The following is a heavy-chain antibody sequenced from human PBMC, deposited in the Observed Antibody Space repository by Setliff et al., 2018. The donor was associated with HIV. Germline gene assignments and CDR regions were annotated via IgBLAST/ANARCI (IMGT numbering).Heavy chain of an antibody. J-gene: IGHJ4*02. CDR3: ARDGYYYDSSGHLAYYFDY. CDR1: GYTFTSYG. V-gene: IGHV7-4-1*02. Sequence: ASVTVSCKASGYTFTSYGMNWVRKAPGQGLELMGWNNTYTGNPTYAQDFTGRFVFSLDTSVSTAYLQISSLKAEDIAVYYCARDGYYYDSSGHLAYYFDYWGQGTLVTVSS. CDR2: NNTYTGNP. D-gene: IGHD3-22*01.